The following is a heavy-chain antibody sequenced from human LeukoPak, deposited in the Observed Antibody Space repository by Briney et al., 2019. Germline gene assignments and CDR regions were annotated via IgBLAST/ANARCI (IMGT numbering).Heavy chain of an antibody. J-gene: IGHJ4*02. CDR3: ARALTTLTYEGY. Sequence: GGSLRLSCAASGFTFSSYTMHWIRQAPGKGLEWVSSISGSDSYIFYADSVKGRFTVSRDNAKDSLYLQMNSLRAEDTAVYYCARALTTLTYEGYWGQGTLVTVSS. CDR2: ISGSDSYI. D-gene: IGHD1-1*01. V-gene: IGHV3-21*01. CDR1: GFTFSSYT.